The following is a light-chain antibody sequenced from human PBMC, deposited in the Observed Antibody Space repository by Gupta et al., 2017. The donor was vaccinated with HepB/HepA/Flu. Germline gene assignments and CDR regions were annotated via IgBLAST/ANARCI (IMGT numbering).Light chain of an antibody. J-gene: IGKJ3*01. Sequence: DIQMTQSPSTLSASVGDRVTITCRASQSIGSWLAWYQQKPGKAPNLLISKASSLESGVPSRFSGSGSETEFTLTISSLQPDDFATYYCQQDNCYSFIFGHGTKVDIK. CDR1: QSIGSW. CDR2: KAS. CDR3: QQDNCYSFI. V-gene: IGKV1-5*03.